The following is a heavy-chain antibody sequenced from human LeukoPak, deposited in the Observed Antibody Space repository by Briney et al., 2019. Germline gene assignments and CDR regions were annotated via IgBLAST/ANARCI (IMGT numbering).Heavy chain of an antibody. D-gene: IGHD6-6*01. CDR1: GFTFSSYG. CDR3: AKDRGPYSSSSFPGGFDP. V-gene: IGHV3-30*18. Sequence: GGSLRLSCAASGFTFSSYGMHWVRQAPGKGLEWVAVISYDGSNKYYADSMKGRFTISRDNSKNTLYLQMNSPRAEDTAVYYCAKDRGPYSSSSFPGGFDPWGQGTLVTVSS. J-gene: IGHJ5*02. CDR2: ISYDGSNK.